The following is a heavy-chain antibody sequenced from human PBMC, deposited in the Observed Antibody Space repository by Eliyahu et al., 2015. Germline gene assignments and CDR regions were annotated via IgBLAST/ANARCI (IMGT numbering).Heavy chain of an antibody. CDR3: ASGGIAAPWGDY. CDR2: IYHSGST. D-gene: IGHD6-6*01. V-gene: IGHV4-4*02. CDR1: GGSISSSNW. Sequence: QVQLQESGPGLVKPSXTLSLTCXVSGGSISSSNWWSWVRQPPGKGLEWIGEIYHSGSTNYNPSLKSRVTXSVDXSKNQFSLKLSSVTAADTAVYYCASGGIAAPWGDYWGQGTLVTVSS. J-gene: IGHJ4*02.